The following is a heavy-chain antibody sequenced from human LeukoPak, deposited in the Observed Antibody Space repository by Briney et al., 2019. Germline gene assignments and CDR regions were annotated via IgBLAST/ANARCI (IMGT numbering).Heavy chain of an antibody. V-gene: IGHV4-38-2*01. J-gene: IGHJ4*02. CDR2: IYHSGST. CDR3: ARSPERWLQLLIDY. CDR1: GYSISSGYF. D-gene: IGHD5-24*01. Sequence: NTSETLSLTCAVSGYSISSGYFWGWIRQPPGKGLEWIASIYHSGSTYYNPSLKSRVTISVDTSKNQFSLKLSSVTAADTAVYYCARSPERWLQLLIDYWGQGTLVTVSS.